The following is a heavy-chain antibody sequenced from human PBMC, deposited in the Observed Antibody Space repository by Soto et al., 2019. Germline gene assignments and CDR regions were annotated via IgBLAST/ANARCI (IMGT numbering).Heavy chain of an antibody. CDR3: ARDLGGGYEPGDY. Sequence: QVQLVQSGAELKKPGSSVKVSCRASGATFSISVFNWVRQAPGQGLEWMGGIISIFGTPNYSQKFQGRVTIPADESTSTVYMELNNLRSGDTAIYYWARDLGGGYEPGDYWGQGTQVTVSS. CDR1: GATFSISV. V-gene: IGHV1-69*12. CDR2: IISIFGTP. J-gene: IGHJ4*02. D-gene: IGHD5-12*01.